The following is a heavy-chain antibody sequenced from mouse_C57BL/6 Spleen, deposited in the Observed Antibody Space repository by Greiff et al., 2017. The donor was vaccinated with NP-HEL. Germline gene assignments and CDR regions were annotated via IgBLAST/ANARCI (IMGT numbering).Heavy chain of an antibody. CDR1: GFTFSSYA. D-gene: IGHD1-1*01. Sequence: EVNLVESGGGLVKPGGSLKLSCAASGFTFSSYAMSWVRQTPEKRLEWVATISDGGSYTYYPDNVKGRFTISRDNAKNNLYLQMSHLKSEDTAMYYCAREDYYGSSVWFAYWGQGTLVTVSA. V-gene: IGHV5-4*01. J-gene: IGHJ3*01. CDR2: ISDGGSYT. CDR3: AREDYYGSSVWFAY.